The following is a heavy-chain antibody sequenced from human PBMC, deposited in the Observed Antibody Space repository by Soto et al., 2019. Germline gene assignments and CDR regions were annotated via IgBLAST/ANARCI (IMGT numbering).Heavy chain of an antibody. CDR1: GFTFSDYY. J-gene: IGHJ6*02. CDR3: ARDRGVDTTPTKYYYAYHMDV. CDR2: ISSSGNTI. V-gene: IGHV3-11*01. Sequence: QVQLVESGGGLVKPGGSLRLSCAASGFTFSDYYMSWIRQAPGKGLEWVSYISSSGNTIYYADSVKGRFTISRDNARNSLYLQMNTLRAEDTAGYYCARDRGVDTTPTKYYYAYHMDVWGQGTTVTVSS. D-gene: IGHD3-10*01.